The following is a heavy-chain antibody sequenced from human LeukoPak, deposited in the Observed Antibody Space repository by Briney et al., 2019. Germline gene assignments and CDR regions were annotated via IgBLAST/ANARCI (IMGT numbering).Heavy chain of an antibody. CDR1: GFTFSSYA. CDR2: ISGGGGTT. D-gene: IGHD5-12*01. J-gene: IGHJ4*02. CDR3: AKDREGLSSGYDLEYFDY. Sequence: GSLRLSCAASGFTFSSYAMNWVRHAPGKGLEWVSAISGGGGTTYYADSVKGRFTISRDNSKNTLFLQMNSLRAEDTAVYYCAKDREGLSSGYDLEYFDYWGQGTLVTVFS. V-gene: IGHV3-23*01.